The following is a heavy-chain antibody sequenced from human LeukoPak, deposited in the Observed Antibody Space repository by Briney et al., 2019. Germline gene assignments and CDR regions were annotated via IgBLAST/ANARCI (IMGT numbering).Heavy chain of an antibody. J-gene: IGHJ4*02. V-gene: IGHV4-34*01. CDR1: GGSFSGYY. CDR3: ANDVPMTSNSY. Sequence: SETLSLTCAVYGGSFSGYYWSWIRQPPGKGLEWIGEINHSGSTNYNPSLKSRVTISVDTSKIQFSLKLSSVTAADTAVYYCANDVPMTSNSYWGQGTQVTVSS. D-gene: IGHD2/OR15-2a*01. CDR2: INHSGST.